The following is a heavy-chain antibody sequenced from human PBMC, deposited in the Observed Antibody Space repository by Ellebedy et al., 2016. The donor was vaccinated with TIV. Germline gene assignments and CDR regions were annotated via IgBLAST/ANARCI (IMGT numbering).Heavy chain of an antibody. CDR3: VRVMWPVPGPVDPFDY. CDR2: ITGGGYTT. Sequence: GESLKISCAASGFTFSSHGMAWVRQAPGKGLEWLSGITGGGYTTYYADSGKGRFTISRDNSKNTLFLQLSSLRAEDTAVFYCVRVMWPVPGPVDPFDYWGQGTPVTVSS. CDR1: GFTFSSHG. D-gene: IGHD6-19*01. V-gene: IGHV3-23*01. J-gene: IGHJ4*02.